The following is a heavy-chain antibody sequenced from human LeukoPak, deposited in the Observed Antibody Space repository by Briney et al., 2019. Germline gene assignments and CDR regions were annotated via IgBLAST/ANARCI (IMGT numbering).Heavy chain of an antibody. V-gene: IGHV4-39*01. Sequence: PSETLSLTCTVSGGSISSSGYYWGWIRQPPGKGLEWIGSIYYSGSTYYNPSLKSRVTISVDTSKTQFSLKLSSVSAADTAVYYCASLLPSTLKTPRRPFPALFDYWGQGTLVTVSS. J-gene: IGHJ4*02. D-gene: IGHD2-15*01. CDR3: ASLLPSTLKTPRRPFPALFDY. CDR2: IYYSGST. CDR1: GGSISSSGYY.